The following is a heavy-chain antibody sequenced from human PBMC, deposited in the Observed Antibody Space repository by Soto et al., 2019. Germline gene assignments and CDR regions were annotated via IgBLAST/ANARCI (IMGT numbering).Heavy chain of an antibody. CDR1: GDTFSSYI. V-gene: IGHV1-69*08. J-gene: IGHJ6*02. CDR2: VIPVLTTT. CDR3: ARRRYCGYDCYHKHYYGMDV. D-gene: IGHD2-21*02. Sequence: QVQLVQSGAEVKKPGSSVRVSCRSSGDTFSSYIVNWLRLAPGRGLEWMGRVIPVLTTTDYAHHFRGRVTSSADRSTNTVYLDLSSLRSDDTAVYYCARRRYCGYDCYHKHYYGMDVWGQGSLVTVAS.